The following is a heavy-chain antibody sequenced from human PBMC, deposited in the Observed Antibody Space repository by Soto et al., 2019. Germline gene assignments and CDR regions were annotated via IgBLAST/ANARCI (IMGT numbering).Heavy chain of an antibody. D-gene: IGHD3-22*01. CDR3: ASMGRYYYDSSGSLNYYYGMDV. V-gene: IGHV3-30-3*01. CDR2: ISYDGSNK. CDR1: GFTFSSYA. J-gene: IGHJ6*02. Sequence: GGSLRLCCAASGFTFSSYAMHWVRQAPGKGLEWVAVISYDGSNKYYADSVKGRFTISRDNSKNTLYLQMNSLRAEDTAVYYCASMGRYYYDSSGSLNYYYGMDVWGQGTTVTVSS.